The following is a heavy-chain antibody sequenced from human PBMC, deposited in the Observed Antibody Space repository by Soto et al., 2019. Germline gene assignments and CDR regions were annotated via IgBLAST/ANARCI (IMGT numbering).Heavy chain of an antibody. CDR1: GGSISSYY. V-gene: IGHV4-59*01. CDR3: ARAAGYSSGWSGWGFDY. CDR2: IYYSGST. D-gene: IGHD6-19*01. J-gene: IGHJ4*02. Sequence: SETLSLTCTVSGGSISSYYWSWIRQPPGKGLEWIGYIYYSGSTNYNPSLKSRVTISVDTSKNQFSLKLSSVTAADTAVYYCARAAGYSSGWSGWGFDYWGQGTLVTVSS.